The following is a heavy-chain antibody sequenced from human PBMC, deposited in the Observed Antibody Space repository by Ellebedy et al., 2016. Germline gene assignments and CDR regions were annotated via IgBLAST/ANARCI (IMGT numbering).Heavy chain of an antibody. D-gene: IGHD3-22*01. CDR2: INPGYGDR. Sequence: ASVKVSCKASGYTFNSHALHWVRQAPGQRLEWMGWINPGYGDRKYSQKFQGRVTITRDTSASTAYMELSSLRSEDTAVYYCARDLRSSGYQSYYFDYWGQGTLVTVSS. J-gene: IGHJ4*02. CDR1: GYTFNSHA. V-gene: IGHV1-3*01. CDR3: ARDLRSSGYQSYYFDY.